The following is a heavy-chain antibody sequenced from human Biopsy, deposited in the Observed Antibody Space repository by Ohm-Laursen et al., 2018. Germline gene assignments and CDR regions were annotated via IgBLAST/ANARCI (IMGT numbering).Heavy chain of an antibody. Sequence: SVKASCKASGDSFTSYAIGWVRQAPGQGLEWMGGIIPIPNVATYAQKFQGRITITADESTSTAYVELSSLTSDDTAVYFCARGEGSSWFDPWGHGTLVTVSS. CDR1: GDSFTSYA. V-gene: IGHV1-69*10. D-gene: IGHD1-26*01. J-gene: IGHJ5*02. CDR2: IIPIPNVA. CDR3: ARGEGSSWFDP.